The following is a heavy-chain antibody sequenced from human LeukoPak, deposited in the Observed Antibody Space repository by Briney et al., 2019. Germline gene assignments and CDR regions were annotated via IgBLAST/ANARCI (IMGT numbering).Heavy chain of an antibody. V-gene: IGHV4-30-2*01. Sequence: MPSQTLSLTCAVSGGSISSGGYSWSWIRQPPGKGLEWIGYIYHSGSTYYNPSLKSRVTISVDTSKNQFSLKLSSVTAADTAVYYCARDRKVHYYDSFLVDWGQGTLVTVSS. D-gene: IGHD3-22*01. CDR3: ARDRKVHYYDSFLVD. CDR2: IYHSGST. CDR1: GGSISSGGYS. J-gene: IGHJ4*02.